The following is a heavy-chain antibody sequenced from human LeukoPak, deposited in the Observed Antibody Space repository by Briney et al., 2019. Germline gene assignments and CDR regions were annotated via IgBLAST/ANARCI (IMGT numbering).Heavy chain of an antibody. CDR2: IYTSGST. CDR1: GGSISSGSYY. Sequence: SSETLSLTCTVSGGSISSGSYYWSWIRQPAGKGLEWIGRIYTSGSTNYNPSLKSRVTISVDTSKNQLSLKLSSVTAADTAVYYCARELGYCSSTSCYLDLWGQGTLVTVSS. CDR3: ARELGYCSSTSCYLDL. J-gene: IGHJ5*02. V-gene: IGHV4-61*02. D-gene: IGHD2-2*01.